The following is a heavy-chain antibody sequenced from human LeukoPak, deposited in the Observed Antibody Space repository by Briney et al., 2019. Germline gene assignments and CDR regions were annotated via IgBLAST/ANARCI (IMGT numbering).Heavy chain of an antibody. Sequence: SETLSLTCTVSGVSISSHYWTWIRQSPGTGPEWIGYISYTGSTNYIPSLKSRLTISKDMSKNQFSLKLTSVTAADTAVYYCAKDGRQWELAPDHWGQGTLVTVSS. J-gene: IGHJ4*02. CDR3: AKDGRQWELAPDH. CDR1: GVSISSHY. D-gene: IGHD1-26*01. CDR2: ISYTGST. V-gene: IGHV4-59*11.